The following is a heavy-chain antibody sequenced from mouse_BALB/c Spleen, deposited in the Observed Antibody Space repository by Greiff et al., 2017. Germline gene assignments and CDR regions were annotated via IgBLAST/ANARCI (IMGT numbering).Heavy chain of an antibody. V-gene: IGHV2-2*02. CDR2: IWSGGST. CDR1: GFSLTSYG. D-gene: IGHD2-3*01. CDR3: ATADGYYDAMDY. J-gene: IGHJ4*01. Sequence: QVQLKESGPGLVQPSQSLSITCTVSGFSLTSYGVHWVRQSPGKGLEWLGVIWSGGSTDYNAAFISRLSISKDNSKSQVFFKMNSLQANDTAIYYCATADGYYDAMDYWGQGTSVTVSS.